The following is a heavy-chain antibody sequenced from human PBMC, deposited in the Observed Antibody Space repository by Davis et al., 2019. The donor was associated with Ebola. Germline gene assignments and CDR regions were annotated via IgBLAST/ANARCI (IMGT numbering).Heavy chain of an antibody. J-gene: IGHJ4*02. V-gene: IGHV3-11*01. D-gene: IGHD3-10*01. CDR1: GFTFSDHY. Sequence: GGSLRLSCAASGFTFSDHYMSWIRQAPGKGLEWVSYISGTRTTIYYADSVRGRFTISRDHANNSLYLQMNSLRAEDTAVYYCARGDGDGSLPDYWGQGTLVTVSS. CDR2: ISGTRTTI. CDR3: ARGDGDGSLPDY.